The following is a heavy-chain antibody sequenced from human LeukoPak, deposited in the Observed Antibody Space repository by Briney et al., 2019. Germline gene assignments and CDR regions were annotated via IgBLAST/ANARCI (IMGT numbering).Heavy chain of an antibody. CDR1: GGSISSNNW. Sequence: KPPGTLSLTCAVSGGSISSNNWWSWVRQPPGKGLEWIGEIYNSGSTNYNPSLKSRVTISVDKSKNQFSLRLSSVTAADTAVYYCARSGNSWYFDLWGRGTLVTVSS. J-gene: IGHJ2*01. CDR2: IYNSGST. CDR3: ARSGNSWYFDL. D-gene: IGHD4-23*01. V-gene: IGHV4-4*03.